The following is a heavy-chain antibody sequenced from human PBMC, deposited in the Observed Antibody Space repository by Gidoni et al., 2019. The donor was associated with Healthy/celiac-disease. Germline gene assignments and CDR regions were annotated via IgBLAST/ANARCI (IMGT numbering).Heavy chain of an antibody. D-gene: IGHD6-13*01. CDR1: GFTFRSYS. Sequence: EVQLVESGGGLVKPGGSLTLSCAASGFTFRSYSMNGVRQAPGKGLEWVSSISSSSSYIYYADSVKGRFTISRDNAKNSLYLQMNSLRAEDTAVYYCAREGGLSSSFEVDYWGQGTLVTVSS. CDR3: AREGGLSSSFEVDY. CDR2: ISSSSSYI. V-gene: IGHV3-21*01. J-gene: IGHJ4*02.